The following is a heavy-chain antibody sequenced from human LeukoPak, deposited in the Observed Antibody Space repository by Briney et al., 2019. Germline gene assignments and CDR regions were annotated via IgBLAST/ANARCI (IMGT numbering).Heavy chain of an antibody. CDR3: ARANSGSYRLYLDY. Sequence: PGGSLRLSCAASGFTVSSNYMSWVRQAPGKGLEWVSVIYSGGSTYYADSVKGRFTISRDNSKNTLYLQMNSLRAEDTAVYYCARANSGSYRLYLDYWGQGTLVTVSS. CDR1: GFTVSSNY. J-gene: IGHJ4*02. V-gene: IGHV3-66*01. D-gene: IGHD1-26*01. CDR2: IYSGGST.